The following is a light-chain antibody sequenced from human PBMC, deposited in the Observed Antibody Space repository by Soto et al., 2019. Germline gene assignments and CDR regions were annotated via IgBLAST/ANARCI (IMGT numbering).Light chain of an antibody. CDR2: EAS. V-gene: IGKV3-11*01. Sequence: ESVLTQSPATLSFSPGERSTLSCRASQTVSSSLAWYQQKPGQAPRLLIYEASNRATGIPARFSGSGSGADFTLTISSLEPEDFALYYCQQHINWPLTFGGGTKVDIK. J-gene: IGKJ4*01. CDR3: QQHINWPLT. CDR1: QTVSSS.